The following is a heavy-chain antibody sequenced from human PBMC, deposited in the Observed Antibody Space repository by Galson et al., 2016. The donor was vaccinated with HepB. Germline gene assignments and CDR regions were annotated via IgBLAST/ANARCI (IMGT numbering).Heavy chain of an antibody. CDR3: ARDLLGGKEPSPEGSGMDV. V-gene: IGHV4-59*01. J-gene: IGHJ6*02. CDR1: GGSISNYY. Sequence: ETLSLTCTVSGGSISNYYWSWIRQPPGKGLEWIGYIYYSGSTNYNPSLKSRVTLSVAASKNQLSLKLSSVTAADTAVYYCARDLLGGKEPSPEGSGMDVWGQGTTVTVSS. D-gene: IGHD1-14*01. CDR2: IYYSGST.